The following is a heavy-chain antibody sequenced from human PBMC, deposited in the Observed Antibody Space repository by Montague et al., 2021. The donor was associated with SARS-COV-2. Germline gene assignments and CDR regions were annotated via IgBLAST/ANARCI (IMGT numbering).Heavy chain of an antibody. D-gene: IGHD3-9*01. J-gene: IGHJ3*02. CDR1: GGSISRYY. V-gene: IGHV4-59*08. CDR3: ARTYYDILTGYYNRGAFDI. CDR2: IYYSGST. Sequence: SETLSLTCTVSGGSISRYYWSWIRQPTGKGLEWIGYIYYSGSTNYNPSLKSRVTISVDTSKNQFSLKLSSVTAADTAVYYCARTYYDILTGYYNRGAFDIWGQGTMVTVSS.